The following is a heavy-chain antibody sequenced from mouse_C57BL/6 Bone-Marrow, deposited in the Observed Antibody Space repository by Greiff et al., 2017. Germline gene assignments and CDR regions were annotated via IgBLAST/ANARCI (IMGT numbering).Heavy chain of an antibody. Sequence: QVHVKQSGAELVRPGTSVKMSCKASGYTFTNYWIGWAKQRPGHGLEWIGEIYPGGGYTNYNEKFKGKATLTADKSSSTAYMQFSSLTSEDSAIYYSAGSSSLCAWFAYWGQVTLVTVSA. CDR2: IYPGGGYT. CDR1: GYTFTNYW. CDR3: AGSSSLCAWFAY. V-gene: IGHV1-63*01. J-gene: IGHJ3*01.